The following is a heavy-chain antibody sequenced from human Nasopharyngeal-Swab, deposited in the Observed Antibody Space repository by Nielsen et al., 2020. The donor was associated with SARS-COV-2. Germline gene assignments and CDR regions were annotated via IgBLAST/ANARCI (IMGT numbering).Heavy chain of an antibody. D-gene: IGHD3-16*01. V-gene: IGHV3-9*01. Sequence: SLKISCAASGFTFDDYAMHWVRQAPGKGLEWVSGISWNSGSIGYADSVKGRFTISRDNAKNSLYLQMNSLRAEDTALYYCAKDRKLRAGGVDYWGQGTLVIVSS. CDR2: ISWNSGSI. J-gene: IGHJ4*02. CDR3: AKDRKLRAGGVDY. CDR1: GFTFDDYA.